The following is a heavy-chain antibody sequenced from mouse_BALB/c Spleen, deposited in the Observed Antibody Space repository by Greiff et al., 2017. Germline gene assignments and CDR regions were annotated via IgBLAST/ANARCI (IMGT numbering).Heavy chain of an antibody. Sequence: EVQGVESGGGLVKPGGSLKLSCAASGFTFSSYAMSWVRQTPEKRLEWVASISSGGSTYYPDSVKGRFTISRDNARNILYLQMSSLRSEDTAMYYCARGYDYDFAFAYWGQGTLVTVSA. CDR2: ISSGGST. D-gene: IGHD2-4*01. J-gene: IGHJ3*01. CDR1: GFTFSSYA. V-gene: IGHV5-6-5*01. CDR3: ARGYDYDFAFAY.